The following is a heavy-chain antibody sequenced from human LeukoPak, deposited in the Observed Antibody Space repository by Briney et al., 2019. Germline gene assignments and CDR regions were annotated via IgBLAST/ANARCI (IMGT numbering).Heavy chain of an antibody. J-gene: IGHJ3*02. Sequence: ASETLSLTCAVYGGSFSGYYWSWIRQPPGKGLEWIGEINHSGSTNYNPSLKSRVTISVDTSKNQFSLKLSSVTAADTAVYYCARSHYYDTSGHLVAFDIWGHGTMVPVSS. D-gene: IGHD3-22*01. V-gene: IGHV4-34*01. CDR3: ARSHYYDTSGHLVAFDI. CDR2: INHSGST. CDR1: GGSFSGYY.